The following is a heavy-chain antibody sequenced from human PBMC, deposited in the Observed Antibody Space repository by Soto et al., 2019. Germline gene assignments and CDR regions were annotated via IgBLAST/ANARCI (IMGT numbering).Heavy chain of an antibody. Sequence: DVQLVESGGGLVKPGESLTLSCAGSGFTFSNAFISWVRQAPGKGLEWVGSIKSGGTTEYVAPVKGRFDISRNDSENTVYLEMTRLKTEDTGVGYCTTVRLSPRGWGQGTLFTVSS. J-gene: IGHJ4*02. CDR1: GFTFSNAF. D-gene: IGHD6-25*01. CDR3: TTVRLSPRG. CDR2: IKSGGTT. V-gene: IGHV3-15*07.